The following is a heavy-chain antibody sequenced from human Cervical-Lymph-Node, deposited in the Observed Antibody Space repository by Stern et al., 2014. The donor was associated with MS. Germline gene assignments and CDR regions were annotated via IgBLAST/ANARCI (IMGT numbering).Heavy chain of an antibody. CDR1: GGSISSGGDY. CDR3: ARVRRGYSGYDDYFDY. V-gene: IGHV4-61*02. D-gene: IGHD5-12*01. Sequence: QLQLQESGPGLVKPSQTLSLTCTVSGGSISSGGDYWSWIRQPAGKGLEWIGRIYTSGNTNYNPSLKSRVTISGDTSKNKFSLNLSSVTAADTAVYYCARVRRGYSGYDDYFDYWGQGTLVTVSS. J-gene: IGHJ4*02. CDR2: IYTSGNT.